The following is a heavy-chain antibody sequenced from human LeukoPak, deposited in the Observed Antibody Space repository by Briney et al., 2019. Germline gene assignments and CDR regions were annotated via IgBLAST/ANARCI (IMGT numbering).Heavy chain of an antibody. J-gene: IGHJ4*02. V-gene: IGHV3-21*01. D-gene: IGHD3-3*01. CDR3: ARGETYYDFWSGFGSSDY. Sequence: GGSLRLSCAASGFTFSSYSMNWVGQAPGKGLEGVSSISSSSSYIYYADSVKGGFTISRDNAKNSLYLQMNSLRAEDTAVYYCARGETYYDFWSGFGSSDYWGQGTLVTVSS. CDR1: GFTFSSYS. CDR2: ISSSSSYI.